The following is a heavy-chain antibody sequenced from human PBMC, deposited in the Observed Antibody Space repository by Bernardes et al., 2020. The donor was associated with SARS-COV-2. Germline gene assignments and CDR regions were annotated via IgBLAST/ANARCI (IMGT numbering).Heavy chain of an antibody. D-gene: IGHD3-16*01. CDR1: GFTFRSYG. V-gene: IGHV3-30*03. Sequence: GGSLRLSCAASGFTFRSYGMHWVRQAPGKGLEWVAVISYDGSNKYYADSVKGRFTISRDNSKNTVYLQMNSLRAEDTAVYYCARDNTYYDYIWGAFDIWGQGTMVTVSS. CDR2: ISYDGSNK. CDR3: ARDNTYYDYIWGAFDI. J-gene: IGHJ3*02.